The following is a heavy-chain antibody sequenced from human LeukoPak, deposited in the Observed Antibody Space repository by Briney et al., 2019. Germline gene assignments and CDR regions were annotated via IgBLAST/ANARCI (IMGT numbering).Heavy chain of an antibody. CDR1: DGSLSGHY. Sequence: SDTLSLTCTVSDGSLSGHYWSWIRQPPGKGLEWIAYIDYSGSASYNPSLKSRVSISIDTSKNQFSLNLKSVTPADTAVYYCARLNGGNWGQGTLVTVSS. CDR2: IDYSGSA. D-gene: IGHD4-23*01. J-gene: IGHJ4*02. CDR3: ARLNGGN. V-gene: IGHV4-59*07.